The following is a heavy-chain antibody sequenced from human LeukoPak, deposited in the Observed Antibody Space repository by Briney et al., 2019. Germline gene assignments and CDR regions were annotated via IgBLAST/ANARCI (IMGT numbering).Heavy chain of an antibody. V-gene: IGHV6-1*01. Sequence: SQTLSLTCAISGDTVSSNSAAWNWIRQSPSRGLEWLGRTYYRSKWYDDYAVSVIGRITINPDTSKNQFSLQLNSVTPEDTAVHYCASGGSYSFDYWGQGTLVTVSS. D-gene: IGHD1-26*01. CDR3: ASGGSYSFDY. CDR1: GDTVSSNSAA. J-gene: IGHJ4*02. CDR2: TYYRSKWYD.